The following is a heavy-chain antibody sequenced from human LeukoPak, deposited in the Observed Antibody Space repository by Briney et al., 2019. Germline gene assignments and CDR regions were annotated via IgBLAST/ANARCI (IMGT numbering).Heavy chain of an antibody. CDR1: GGSISSSFYY. D-gene: IGHD1-26*01. V-gene: IGHV4-39*01. CDR2: IYHSGST. CDR3: ARDYRGIDY. J-gene: IGHJ4*02. Sequence: SETLSLTCTVSGGSISSSFYYWGWIRQPPGKGLEWIGSIYHSGSTYYNPSLKSRVTISVDTSRNQFSLNLSSVTAADTAVYYCARDYRGIDYWGQGTLVTVSS.